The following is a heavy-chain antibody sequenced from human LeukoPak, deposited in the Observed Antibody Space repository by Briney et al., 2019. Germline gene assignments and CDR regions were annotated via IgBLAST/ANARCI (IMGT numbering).Heavy chain of an antibody. V-gene: IGHV3-53*01. CDR2: KHSGGDT. CDR1: GFTVSSHH. Sequence: GGSLRLSCVISGFTVSSHHMSWVRQAPGKGLEWVSSKHSGGDTNYADSVKGRFTISRDNSKNTLYLQMNSLRAEDTAVYYCARGVGARSSNLDYWGQGTLVTVSS. J-gene: IGHJ4*02. CDR3: ARGVGARSSNLDY. D-gene: IGHD1-26*01.